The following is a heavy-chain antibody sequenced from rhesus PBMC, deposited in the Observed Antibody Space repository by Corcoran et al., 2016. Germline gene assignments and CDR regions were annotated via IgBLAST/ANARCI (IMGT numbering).Heavy chain of an antibody. Sequence: QVQLVQSGAEVKQPGASVKVSCKASGYPFTSYGRNWVRQAQGERLEWMGWINTDTGNPTYAQGFKERFTFSMDTSISTAYLQISSLKAEDTAVYYCARLSYGSNDAFDFWGQGLRVTVSS. CDR2: INTDTGNP. CDR3: ARLSYGSNDAFDF. V-gene: IGHV7-114*01. CDR1: GYPFTSYG. D-gene: IGHD4-29*01. J-gene: IGHJ3*01.